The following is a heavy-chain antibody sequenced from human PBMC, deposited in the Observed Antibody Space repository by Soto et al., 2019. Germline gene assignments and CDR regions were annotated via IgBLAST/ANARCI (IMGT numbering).Heavy chain of an antibody. V-gene: IGHV1-8*01. D-gene: IGHD6-19*01. J-gene: IGHJ4*02. CDR3: ARVISGSDY. CDR1: VYTFTSYD. CDR2: MNPNSGNT. Sequence: ASVTVSCTASVYTFTSYDINWVRQATGQGLEWMGWMNPNSGNTGYAQKFQGRVTMTRNTSISTAYMELRSLRSDDAAVYYCARVISGSDYWGQGTLVTVSS.